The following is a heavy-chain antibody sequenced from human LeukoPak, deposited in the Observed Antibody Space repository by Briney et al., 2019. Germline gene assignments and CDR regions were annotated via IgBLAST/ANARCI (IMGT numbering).Heavy chain of an antibody. CDR2: MYTSGSS. D-gene: IGHD1-26*01. CDR1: SDSLSSHY. CDR3: VRDSESCRAFDI. V-gene: IGHV4-4*07. Sequence: PSHTLSLNCTVSSDSLSSHYWSWIPHPAAKGLEWIGRMYTSGSSNYNPSLKSRVTMSVDTSKNQFSLKLSSVTAADTAVYCCVRDSESCRAFDIWGQGTMVTVSS. J-gene: IGHJ3*02.